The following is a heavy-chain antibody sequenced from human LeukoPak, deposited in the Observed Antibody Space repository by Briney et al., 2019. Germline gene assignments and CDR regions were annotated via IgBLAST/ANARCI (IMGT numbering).Heavy chain of an antibody. CDR3: ARGLNYYEEY. CDR1: GGSISSYY. D-gene: IGHD3-22*01. V-gene: IGHV4-59*01. CDR2: IYYSGST. J-gene: IGHJ4*02. Sequence: PSETLSLTCSVSGGSISSYYWSWLRQPPGKGLEWSGYIYYSGSTNYNPSLKSRVTISVDTSKNQFSLKLSSVTAADTAVYYCARGLNYYEEYWGQGTLVTVSS.